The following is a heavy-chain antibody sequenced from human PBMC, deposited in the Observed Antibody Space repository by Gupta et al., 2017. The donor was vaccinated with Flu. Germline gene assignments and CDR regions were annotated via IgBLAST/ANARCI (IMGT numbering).Heavy chain of an antibody. V-gene: IGHV3-15*01. D-gene: IGHD1-7*01. Sequence: EVQLVESGGGLVKPGGSLRLSCAASGFTFSNAWLSWVPHAPGKGLEWVGRIKSKTDGGTTDYAAPVKGRFTISRDDSKNTLYLQMNSLKTEDTAVYYCTTVYFGDNWNYVIGRDLYYFDYWGQGTLVTVSS. CDR3: TTVYFGDNWNYVIGRDLYYFDY. J-gene: IGHJ4*02. CDR2: IKSKTDGGTT. CDR1: GFTFSNAW.